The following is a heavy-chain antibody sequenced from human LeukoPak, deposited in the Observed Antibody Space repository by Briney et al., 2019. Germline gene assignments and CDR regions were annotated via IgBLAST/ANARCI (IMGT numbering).Heavy chain of an antibody. J-gene: IGHJ6*03. CDR1: GGSFSGYY. CDR2: IYYSGST. Sequence: SETLSLTCAVYGGSFSGYYWSWIRQPPGKGLEWIGYIYYSGSTNYNPSLKSRVTISVDTSKNQFSLKLSSVTAADTAVYYCAGTYTYYYYYYMDVWGKGTTVTISS. V-gene: IGHV4-59*01. D-gene: IGHD2-2*02. CDR3: AGTYTYYYYYYMDV.